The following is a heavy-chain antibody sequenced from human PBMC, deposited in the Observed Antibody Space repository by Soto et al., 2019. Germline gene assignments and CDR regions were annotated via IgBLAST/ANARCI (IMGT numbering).Heavy chain of an antibody. J-gene: IGHJ4*02. D-gene: IGHD1-1*01. Sequence: QLQLQESGPGLVKPSETLSLTCAVSGDSISSVSYWWGWIRQPPGKGLEWIGSVFYSGSTYYNPSLKSRVTISVDTSNNQFSLTLTSVTAADTAVYYCARHVGTGLYYFDYWGQGSLVTVSS. CDR1: GDSISSVSYW. CDR3: ARHVGTGLYYFDY. V-gene: IGHV4-39*01. CDR2: VFYSGST.